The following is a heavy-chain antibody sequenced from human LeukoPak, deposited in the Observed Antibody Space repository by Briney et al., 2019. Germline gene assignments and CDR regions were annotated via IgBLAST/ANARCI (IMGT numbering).Heavy chain of an antibody. Sequence: GGSLRLFCAASGFTFDDYGMSWVRQAPGKGLEWVSGINWNGGSTGYADSVKGRFTISRDNAKNSLYLQMNSLRAEDTALYYCARGTLKAAATDFDYWGQGTLVTVSS. CDR1: GFTFDDYG. V-gene: IGHV3-20*04. J-gene: IGHJ4*02. CDR2: INWNGGST. CDR3: ARGTLKAAATDFDY. D-gene: IGHD6-13*01.